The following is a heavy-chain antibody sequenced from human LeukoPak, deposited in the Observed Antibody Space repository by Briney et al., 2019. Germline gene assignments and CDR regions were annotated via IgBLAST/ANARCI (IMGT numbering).Heavy chain of an antibody. J-gene: IGHJ5*02. CDR1: GYSFTSYW. CDR2: IYPGDSDT. Sequence: GESLKISCKGSGYSFTSYWIGWVRQMPGKGLELNGIIYPGDSDTRYSPSFQGQVTISADKSISTAYLQWSSLKASDTAMYYCARHPDDLSRGWFDPWGQGTLVTVSS. V-gene: IGHV5-51*01. D-gene: IGHD3-3*01. CDR3: ARHPDDLSRGWFDP.